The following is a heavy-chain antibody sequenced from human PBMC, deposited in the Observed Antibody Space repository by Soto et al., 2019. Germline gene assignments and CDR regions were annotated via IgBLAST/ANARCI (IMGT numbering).Heavy chain of an antibody. CDR2: ISGYNANT. CDR3: ARERQWEPLPY. J-gene: IGHJ4*02. CDR1: GYTFSNYG. V-gene: IGHV1-18*01. D-gene: IGHD1-26*01. Sequence: QVQLVQSGGEVKKPGASVKVSCKASGYTFSNYGITWVRQAPGQGLEWMGWISGYNANTIYAQKFEGRVTMTKDTNTAYMELRNLRFDDTAVFCARERQWEPLPYWGQGTPVIVSS.